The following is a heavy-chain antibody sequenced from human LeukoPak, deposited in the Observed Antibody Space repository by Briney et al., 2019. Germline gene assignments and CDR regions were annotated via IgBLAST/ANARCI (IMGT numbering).Heavy chain of an antibody. D-gene: IGHD6-13*01. CDR1: GGTFSSNA. J-gene: IGHJ4*02. V-gene: IGHV1-69*13. Sequence: SVKVSCKASGGTFSSNAISWVRQAPGQGLEWMGGIIPIFGTANYAQKFQGRVTITADESTSTAYMELSSLRSEDTAVYHCARAGLTYEQLGIFDYWGQGTLVTVSS. CDR3: ARAGLTYEQLGIFDY. CDR2: IIPIFGTA.